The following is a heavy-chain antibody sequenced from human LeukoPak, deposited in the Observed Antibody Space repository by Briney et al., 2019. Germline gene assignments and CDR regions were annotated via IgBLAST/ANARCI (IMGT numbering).Heavy chain of an antibody. CDR2: INHSGST. Sequence: SETLSLTCAVYGGSFSGYYWSWIRQPPGKGLEWIGEINHSGSTNYNPSLKSRVTISVDTSKNQFSLKLSSVTAADTAVYYCARVPHYDILTGRNWFDPWGQGTLVTVSS. V-gene: IGHV4-34*01. CDR1: GGSFSGYY. J-gene: IGHJ5*02. CDR3: ARVPHYDILTGRNWFDP. D-gene: IGHD3-9*01.